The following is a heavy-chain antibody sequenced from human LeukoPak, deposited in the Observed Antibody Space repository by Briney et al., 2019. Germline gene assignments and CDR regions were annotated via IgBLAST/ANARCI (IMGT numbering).Heavy chain of an antibody. J-gene: IGHJ3*02. CDR1: GFTFSSYA. CDR3: AKDGRPRYCSGGSCYSNPPPADSSGSVGDAFDI. CDR2: ISGSGGST. V-gene: IGHV3-23*01. Sequence: GGSLRLSCAASGFTFSSYAMSWVRQAPGKGLEWVSAISGSGGSTYYADSVKGRFTIPRDNSKNTLYLQMNSLRAEDTAVYYCAKDGRPRYCSGGSCYSNPPPADSSGSVGDAFDIWGQGTMVTVSS. D-gene: IGHD2-15*01.